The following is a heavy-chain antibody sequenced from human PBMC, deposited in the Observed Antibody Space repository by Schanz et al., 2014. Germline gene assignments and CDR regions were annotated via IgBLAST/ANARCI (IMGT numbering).Heavy chain of an antibody. CDR2: IYIGGNT. CDR1: GFTFSSYA. CDR3: ARGGPAYYFDD. V-gene: IGHV3-66*01. Sequence: VQLVESGGGVVQPGRSLRLSCAASGFTFSSYALHWVRQAPGKGLEWVSFIYIGGNTYYADSVKGRFTISRDNSKNTVYIQRNSLRAEDTAVYYCARGGPAYYFDDWGQGTLVTVSS. J-gene: IGHJ4*02.